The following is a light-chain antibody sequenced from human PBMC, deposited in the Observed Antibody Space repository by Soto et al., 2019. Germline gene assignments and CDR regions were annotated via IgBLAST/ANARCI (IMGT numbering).Light chain of an antibody. CDR1: SSDVGAYTF. V-gene: IGLV2-14*03. CDR2: DVS. CDR3: SADTSSSPHV. Sequence: QSALTQPASVSGSPGQSITISCTGTSSDVGAYTFVSWYQQHPDKVPKLMIFDVSRRPSGVSDRFSGSKSGNTASLTISGLQPEDEADYYCSADTSSSPHVFGSGTKVTVL. J-gene: IGLJ1*01.